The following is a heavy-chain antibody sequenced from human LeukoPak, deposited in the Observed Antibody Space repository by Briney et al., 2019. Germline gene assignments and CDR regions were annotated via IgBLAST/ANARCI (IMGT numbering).Heavy chain of an antibody. D-gene: IGHD2-2*01. J-gene: IGHJ3*02. Sequence: PSETLSLTCTVSGGSISSSSYYWGWIRQPPGKGLEWIGRIYTSGSTNYNPSLKSRVTISVDTSKKQFSLKLSSVTAADTAVYYSARSNEVYCNSTSCTPDAFDIWGQGTMVTVS. CDR2: IYTSGST. V-gene: IGHV4-39*07. CDR1: GGSISSSSYY. CDR3: ARSNEVYCNSTSCTPDAFDI.